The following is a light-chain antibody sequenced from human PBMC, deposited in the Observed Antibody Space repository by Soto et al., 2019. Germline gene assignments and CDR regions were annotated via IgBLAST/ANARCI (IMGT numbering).Light chain of an antibody. Sequence: QSVLTQPASVSGSPGQSITISCTGTSSDVGSYNLVSWYQNTPGKAPKLMIYEGSKRPSGVSNRFSGSKSGNTASLTISGLQAEDEADYYCCSYAGSSTFVFGTGTKVTVL. CDR1: SSDVGSYNL. CDR2: EGS. J-gene: IGLJ1*01. CDR3: CSYAGSSTFV. V-gene: IGLV2-23*01.